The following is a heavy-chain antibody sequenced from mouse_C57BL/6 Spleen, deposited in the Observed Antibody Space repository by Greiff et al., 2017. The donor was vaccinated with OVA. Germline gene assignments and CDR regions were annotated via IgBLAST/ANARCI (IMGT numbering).Heavy chain of an antibody. V-gene: IGHV5-16*01. Sequence: EVKLVESEGGLVQPGSSMKLSCTASGFTFSDYYMAWVRQVPEKGLEWVANINYDGSSTYYLDSLKSRFIISRDNAKNILYLQMSSLKSEDTATYYCAREGYGSSYGDAMDYWGQGTSVTVSS. CDR3: AREGYGSSYGDAMDY. CDR1: GFTFSDYY. J-gene: IGHJ4*01. CDR2: INYDGSST. D-gene: IGHD1-1*01.